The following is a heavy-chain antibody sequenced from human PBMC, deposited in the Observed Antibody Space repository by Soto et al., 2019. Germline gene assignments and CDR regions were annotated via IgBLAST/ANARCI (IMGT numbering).Heavy chain of an antibody. J-gene: IGHJ3*02. D-gene: IGHD1-26*01. CDR2: INPSGGST. CDR3: AGDRGVGATNVAFDI. V-gene: IGHV1-46*01. CDR1: GYTFTSCY. Sequence: ASVKVSCKASGYTFTSCYMHWVRQAPGQGLEWMGIINPSGGSTSYAQKFQGRVTMTRDTSTSTVYMELSSLRSEDTAVYYCAGDRGVGATNVAFDIWGQGTMVTVSS.